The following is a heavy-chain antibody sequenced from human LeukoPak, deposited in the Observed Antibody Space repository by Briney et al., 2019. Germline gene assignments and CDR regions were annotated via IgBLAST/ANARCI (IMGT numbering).Heavy chain of an antibody. CDR1: GGSISSYY. CDR3: ASGYGDYGMDV. CDR2: IYYSGNT. Sequence: PSETLSLTCSVAGGSISSYYGCWIRQPPGKGREWRGYIYYSGNTNYNPSLKSRVTISVDTSKNQFSLKLSSVTAADTAVYYCASGYGDYGMDVWGQGTTVTVSS. J-gene: IGHJ6*02. D-gene: IGHD4-17*01. V-gene: IGHV4-59*01.